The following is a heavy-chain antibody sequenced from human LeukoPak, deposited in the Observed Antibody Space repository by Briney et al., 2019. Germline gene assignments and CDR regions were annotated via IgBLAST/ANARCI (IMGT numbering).Heavy chain of an antibody. J-gene: IGHJ6*02. D-gene: IGHD2-2*01. CDR3: ARDDCSSTSCSYGMDV. V-gene: IGHV1-2*02. CDR1: GYTFTSYG. Sequence: ASVKVSCKASGYTFTSYGISWVRQAPGQGLEWMGWINPNSGGTNYAQKFQGRVTMTRDTPISTAYMELSRLRSDDTAVYYCARDDCSSTSCSYGMDVWGQGTTVTVSS. CDR2: INPNSGGT.